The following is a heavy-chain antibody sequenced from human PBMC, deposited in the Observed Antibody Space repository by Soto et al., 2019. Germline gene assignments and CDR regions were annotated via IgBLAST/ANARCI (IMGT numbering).Heavy chain of an antibody. J-gene: IGHJ4*02. D-gene: IGHD6-19*01. Sequence: EVQLLESGGALVQPGGSLRLSCAASGFTFSSYAMSWVRQAPGKGLEWVSSISGRGDTTYYVDSVKGRFTISRDNSKNTLSLQMNSLRAEDTAVYYCAKAGVGWLVRDYWGQGTLVTVSS. CDR2: ISGRGDTT. CDR3: AKAGVGWLVRDY. CDR1: GFTFSSYA. V-gene: IGHV3-23*01.